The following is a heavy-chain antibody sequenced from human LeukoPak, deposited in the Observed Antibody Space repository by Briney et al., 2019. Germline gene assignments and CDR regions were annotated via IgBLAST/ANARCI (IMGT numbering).Heavy chain of an antibody. CDR2: IYTSGST. V-gene: IGHV4-4*07. D-gene: IGHD3-9*01. J-gene: IGHJ2*01. CDR1: GGSISSYY. CDR3: ARDLSLWRSDYDILTGYPYWYFDL. Sequence: SETLSLTCTVSGGSISSYYWSWIRQPAGKGLEWIGRIYTSGSTNYNPSLKSRVTMSVDTSKNQFSLKLSSVTAADTAVYYCARDLSLWRSDYDILTGYPYWYFDLWGRGTLVTVSS.